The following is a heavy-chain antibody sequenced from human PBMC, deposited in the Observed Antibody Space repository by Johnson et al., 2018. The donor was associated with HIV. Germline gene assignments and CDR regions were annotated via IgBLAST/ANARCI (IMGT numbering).Heavy chain of an antibody. CDR1: GFTFSSYA. J-gene: IGHJ3*02. V-gene: IGHV3-30*04. CDR2: ISYDGGSK. Sequence: EKLVESGGGVVQPGRSLRLSCAASGFTFSSYAMHWVRQAPGKGLEWVAVISYDGGSKYYADSVKGRFTISRDNSKNTLYLQMNSLRAEDTAVYYCASKTPVVEDAFDIWGQGTMVTVSS. D-gene: IGHD2-2*01. CDR3: ASKTPVVEDAFDI.